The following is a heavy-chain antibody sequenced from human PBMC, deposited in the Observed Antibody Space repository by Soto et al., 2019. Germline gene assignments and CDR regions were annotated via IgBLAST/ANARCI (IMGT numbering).Heavy chain of an antibody. CDR2: IHYSGST. J-gene: IGHJ4*02. D-gene: IGHD6-6*01. Sequence: PSETLSLTCTVSGGSISSGGYYWSWIRQHPGKGLEWIGYIHYSGSTYYSPSLKSRVSISLDTSKNHFSLNLNSLTAADTAVYYCARADEYSSSCLSYWGQGTLVTVSS. V-gene: IGHV4-31*03. CDR3: ARADEYSSSCLSY. CDR1: GGSISSGGYY.